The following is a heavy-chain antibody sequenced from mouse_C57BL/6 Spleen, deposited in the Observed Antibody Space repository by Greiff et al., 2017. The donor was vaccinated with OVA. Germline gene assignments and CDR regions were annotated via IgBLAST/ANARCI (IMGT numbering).Heavy chain of an antibody. CDR1: GYTFTSYW. J-gene: IGHJ2*01. CDR2: IYPGSGST. Sequence: VKLQQPGAELVKPGASVKMSCKASGYTFTSYWITWVKQRPGQGLEWIGDIYPGSGSTNYNEKFKSKATLTVDTSSSTAYMQLSSLTSEDSAVYYGAIKGTYGSLYYFDYWGQGTTLTVSS. D-gene: IGHD1-1*01. V-gene: IGHV1-55*01. CDR3: AIKGTYGSLYYFDY.